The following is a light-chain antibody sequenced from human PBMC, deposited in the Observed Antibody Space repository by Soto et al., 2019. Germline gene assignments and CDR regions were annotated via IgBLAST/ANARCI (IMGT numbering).Light chain of an antibody. CDR1: RTDVDGYDY. Sequence: QSELPQPASVSGSPGQSIAISCTGVRTDVDGYDYVSWYQQHPGQAPQLIIYDVYNRPSGVSHRFSGSKSGDTASLTISGLQAEVYFDYYCTSYTSSISCYVFGTGTNVPVL. V-gene: IGLV2-14*03. CDR2: DVY. J-gene: IGLJ1*01. CDR3: TSYTSSISCYV.